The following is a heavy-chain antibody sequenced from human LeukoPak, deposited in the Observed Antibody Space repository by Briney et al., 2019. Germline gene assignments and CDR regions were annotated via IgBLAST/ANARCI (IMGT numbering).Heavy chain of an antibody. CDR3: ARDYYDSGASINWFDL. Sequence: SETLSLTCSVSGGSISGYIWSWVRQPPGKGLEWIGRLYTDGSTRYNPALKSRVTISVDKSKNQFSLKLSSVTAADTAVYYCARDYYDSGASINWFDLWGQGTLVTVSS. J-gene: IGHJ5*02. CDR1: GGSISGYI. D-gene: IGHD3-22*01. V-gene: IGHV4-4*08. CDR2: LYTDGST.